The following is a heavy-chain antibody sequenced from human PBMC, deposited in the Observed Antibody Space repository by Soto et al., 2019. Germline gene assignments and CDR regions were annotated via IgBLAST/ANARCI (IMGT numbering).Heavy chain of an antibody. CDR1: GGTFSSYA. V-gene: IGHV1-69*01. D-gene: IGHD2-21*02. CDR2: IILIFGTA. CDR3: ASTSLAYCGGDCYSDLDY. J-gene: IGHJ4*02. Sequence: QVQLVQSGAEVKKPGSSVKVSCKASGGTFSSYAISWVRQAPGQGLEWMGGIILIFGTANYAQKFQGRVTITADESTSKAYMELSSLRSEDTAVYYCASTSLAYCGGDCYSDLDYWGQGTLVTVS.